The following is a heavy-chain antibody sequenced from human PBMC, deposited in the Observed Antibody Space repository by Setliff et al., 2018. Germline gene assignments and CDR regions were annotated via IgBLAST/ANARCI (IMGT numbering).Heavy chain of an antibody. Sequence: ASVKVSCKASGYTFSDYGITWVRQAPGQGLEWMGWISGYTGNAYYAHKFQDRVTMTTDTSTGTAYMELRSLGSDDTAVYYCSRLVRFCTRTSCQRLSGGEFWGQGTLVTVSS. J-gene: IGHJ4*02. CDR2: ISGYTGNA. D-gene: IGHD2-8*01. CDR3: SRLVRFCTRTSCQRLSGGEF. CDR1: GYTFSDYG. V-gene: IGHV1-18*01.